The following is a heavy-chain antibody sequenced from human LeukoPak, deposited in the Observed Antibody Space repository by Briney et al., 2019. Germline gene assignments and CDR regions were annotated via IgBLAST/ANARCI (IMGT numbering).Heavy chain of an antibody. CDR2: ISSSGSTI. J-gene: IGHJ4*02. Sequence: GGSLRLSCAASGFTFSDYYMSWIRQAPGKGLEWVSYISSSGSTIYYADSVKGRFTISRDNAKNSLYLQMNSLRAEDTAAYYCARDRYDFWSGTYYFDYWGQGTLVTVSS. CDR1: GFTFSDYY. D-gene: IGHD3-3*01. V-gene: IGHV3-11*01. CDR3: ARDRYDFWSGTYYFDY.